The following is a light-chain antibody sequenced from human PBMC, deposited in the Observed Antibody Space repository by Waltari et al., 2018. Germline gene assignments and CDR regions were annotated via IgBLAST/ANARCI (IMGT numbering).Light chain of an antibody. CDR3: CSYAGSYTIV. CDR1: SSDVGGYNY. CDR2: DVS. Sequence: QSALTQPRSVSVSPGQSVTISCTGTSSDVGGYNYVSWYQQHPGQAPKLMIYDVSKRPSVVPDRFSGSKSVNTASLTISGLQAEDEADYYCCSYAGSYTIVFGTGTKVTVL. V-gene: IGLV2-11*01. J-gene: IGLJ1*01.